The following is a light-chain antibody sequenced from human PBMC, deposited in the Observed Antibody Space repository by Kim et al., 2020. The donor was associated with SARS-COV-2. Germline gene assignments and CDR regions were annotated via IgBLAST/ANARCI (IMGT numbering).Light chain of an antibody. V-gene: IGKV3-11*01. J-gene: IGKJ4*01. CDR2: DAS. CDR3: QQLSNWPLT. CDR1: QSVSSY. Sequence: EIVLTQSPATLSLSRGERATLSCRASQSVSSYLAWYQQKPGQAPRLLIQDASNRATGIPARFSGSGSGTDFTLTIGSLEPEDFAVYYCQQLSNWPLTFDEGTQVNIK.